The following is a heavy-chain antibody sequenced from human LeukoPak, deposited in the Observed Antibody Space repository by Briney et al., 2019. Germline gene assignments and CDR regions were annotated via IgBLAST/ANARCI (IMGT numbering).Heavy chain of an antibody. J-gene: IGHJ6*03. CDR2: NIPIFGTA. D-gene: IGHD6-19*01. V-gene: IGHV1-69*05. Sequence: SVKVSCKASGGTFSSYAISWVRQAPGQGLEWMGGNIPIFGTANYAQKFQGRVTMTRDTSISTAYMELSRLRSDDTAVYYCARDQYSSGWSFYYYYYMDVWGKGTTVTVSS. CDR3: ARDQYSSGWSFYYYYYMDV. CDR1: GGTFSSYA.